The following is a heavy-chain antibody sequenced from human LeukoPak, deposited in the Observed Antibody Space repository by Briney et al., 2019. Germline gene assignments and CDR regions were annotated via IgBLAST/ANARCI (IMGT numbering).Heavy chain of an antibody. CDR2: ISAYNGNT. CDR1: GYTFTSYG. CDR3: AAQVSYCSGGSCYLVDY. Sequence: ASVKVPCKASGYTFTSYGISWVRQAPGQGLEWMGWISAYNGNTNYAQKLQGRVTMTTDTSTSTAYMELRSLRSDDTAVYYCAAQVSYCSGGSCYLVDYWGQGTLVTVSS. V-gene: IGHV1-18*01. D-gene: IGHD2-15*01. J-gene: IGHJ4*02.